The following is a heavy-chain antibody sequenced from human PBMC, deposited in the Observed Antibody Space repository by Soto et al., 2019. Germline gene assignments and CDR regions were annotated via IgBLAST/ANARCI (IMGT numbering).Heavy chain of an antibody. Sequence: SETLSLTCAVSGGSISSSYWSWIRQPPGKGLVWIGHVHYTGSTNYYPSLKNRVTMSVDTSKNQFSLRLSSVTAADSAVYYCARGGANWFDPWGQGTLVTVSS. J-gene: IGHJ5*02. CDR2: VHYTGST. V-gene: IGHV4-59*01. CDR3: ARGGANWFDP. CDR1: GGSISSSY.